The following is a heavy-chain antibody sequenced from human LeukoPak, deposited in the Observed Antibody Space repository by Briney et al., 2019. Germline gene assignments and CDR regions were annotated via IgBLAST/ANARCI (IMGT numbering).Heavy chain of an antibody. CDR3: ARHYGYSYGPDY. CDR1: GGSISTYY. CDR2: VYYSGST. V-gene: IGHV4-59*08. D-gene: IGHD5-18*01. Sequence: PSETLSLTCTVSGGSISTYYWSWIRQPPGEGLEWIGYVYYSGSTSYNPSLKSRVIISVDTSKNGFSLNVSSVTAADTAVYYCARHYGYSYGPDYWGQGTLVTVSS. J-gene: IGHJ4*02.